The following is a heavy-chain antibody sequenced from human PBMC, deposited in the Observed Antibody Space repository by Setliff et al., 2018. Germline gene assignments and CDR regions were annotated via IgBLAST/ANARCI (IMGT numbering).Heavy chain of an antibody. J-gene: IGHJ5*02. Sequence: SETLSLTCTVSGGSISTYYWSWIRQPPGKGLEWIASTYYGGNTYYNPSLKSRVTISVDTSKNQFSLNLKSVTAADAAVCYCARGRNVAARLLDTWGQGTLVTVSS. V-gene: IGHV4-39*07. CDR2: TYYGGNT. CDR1: GGSISTYY. D-gene: IGHD6-6*01. CDR3: ARGRNVAARLLDT.